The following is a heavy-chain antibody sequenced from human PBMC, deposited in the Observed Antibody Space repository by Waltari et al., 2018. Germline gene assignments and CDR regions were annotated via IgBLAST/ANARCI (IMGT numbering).Heavy chain of an antibody. Sequence: VQLVESVGGLVQPGGSLSLSCAASGFTFSSYDMSCVRQATGKGLEWIGSMIHSGRTYYNPSLKSRVTMIIDTSKNQFSLRLSSVTAADTAVYYCARDMVQGENGMDVWGQGTTVIVSS. V-gene: IGHV4-38-2*02. CDR2: MIHSGRT. D-gene: IGHD3-10*01. J-gene: IGHJ6*02. CDR1: GFTFSSYD. CDR3: ARDMVQGENGMDV.